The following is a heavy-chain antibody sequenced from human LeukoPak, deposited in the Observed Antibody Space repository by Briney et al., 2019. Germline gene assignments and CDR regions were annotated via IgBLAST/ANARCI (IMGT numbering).Heavy chain of an antibody. V-gene: IGHV3-33*01. CDR1: GFNFNDYG. Sequence: GGSLRLSCAASGFNFNDYGMHWVRQAPGKGLEWVAIIWHDGNNKYYADSVRGRFTISRDNSKNTLYPEMNSLRAEDTAMYYCARDGAYSYTYWGQGTLVIVSS. CDR2: IWHDGNNK. CDR3: ARDGAYSYTY. J-gene: IGHJ4*02. D-gene: IGHD5-18*01.